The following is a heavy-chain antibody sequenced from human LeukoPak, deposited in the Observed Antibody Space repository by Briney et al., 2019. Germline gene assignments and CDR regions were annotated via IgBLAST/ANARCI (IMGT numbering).Heavy chain of an antibody. CDR2: INGDGSIT. J-gene: IGHJ4*02. D-gene: IGHD1-26*01. CDR3: MLVGATTQPPDY. V-gene: IGHV3-74*01. Sequence: GGSLRLSCAASGFTFSSYWMHWVRQAPGKGLVWVSRINGDGSITSYADSVKGRFTISRDNAKNTLYLQMNSLRVEDTAVYYCMLVGATTQPPDYWGQGTLVTVSS. CDR1: GFTFSSYW.